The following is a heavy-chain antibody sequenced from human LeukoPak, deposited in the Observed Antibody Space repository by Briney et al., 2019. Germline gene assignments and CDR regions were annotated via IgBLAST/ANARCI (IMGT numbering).Heavy chain of an antibody. D-gene: IGHD4-17*01. J-gene: IGHJ3*02. V-gene: IGHV2-70*01. CDR1: GFSLSTSGMC. CDR3: ARTPDYGDYDGAFDI. CDR2: IDWDDDK. Sequence: VSGPALVKPTQTLTLTCTFSGFSLSTSGMCVSWIRQPPGKALEWLALIDWDDDKYYSTSLKTRLTISKDTSKNQVVLTMTNMDPVDTATYYCARTPDYGDYDGAFDIWGQGTMVTVSS.